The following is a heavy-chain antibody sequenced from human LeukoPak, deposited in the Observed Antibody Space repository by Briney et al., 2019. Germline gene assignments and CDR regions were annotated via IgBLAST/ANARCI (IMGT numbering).Heavy chain of an antibody. J-gene: IGHJ4*02. D-gene: IGHD5-24*01. CDR3: AKDQNAYNYVFDY. CDR1: GFTFSSYS. V-gene: IGHV3-23*01. Sequence: GGSLRLSCAASGFTFSSYSMSWVRQAPGKGLEWVSTITGSGGGTYYADSVKGRFSISRDNSKNTLYLQMNSLRAEDTALYYCAKDQNAYNYVFDYWGQGTLVTVSS. CDR2: ITGSGGGT.